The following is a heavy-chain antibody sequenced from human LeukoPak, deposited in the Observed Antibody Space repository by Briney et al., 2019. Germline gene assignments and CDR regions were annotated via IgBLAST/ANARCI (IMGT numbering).Heavy chain of an antibody. Sequence: SETLSLTCAVSGDSISSGGYSWSWIRQPPGTGLEWIGYIYYSGSTNYNPSLKSRVTISVDTSKNQFSLKLSSVAAADTAVYYCARLRYDSSGYYWTHYYYYMDVWGKGTTVTVSS. V-gene: IGHV4-61*08. CDR2: IYYSGST. J-gene: IGHJ6*03. CDR3: ARLRYDSSGYYWTHYYYYMDV. CDR1: GDSISSGGYS. D-gene: IGHD3-22*01.